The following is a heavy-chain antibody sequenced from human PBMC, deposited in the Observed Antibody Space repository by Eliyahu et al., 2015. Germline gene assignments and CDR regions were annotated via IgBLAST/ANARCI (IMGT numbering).Heavy chain of an antibody. V-gene: IGHV4-34*01. CDR3: ARRLYGSGSLVSNHGGFDY. J-gene: IGHJ4*02. CDR2: INHSGST. D-gene: IGHD3-10*01. Sequence: GWIRQPPGKGLEWIGEINHSGSTNYNPSLKSRVTISVDTSKNQFSLKLSSVTAADTAVYYCARRLYGSGSLVSNHGGFDYWGQGTLVTVSS.